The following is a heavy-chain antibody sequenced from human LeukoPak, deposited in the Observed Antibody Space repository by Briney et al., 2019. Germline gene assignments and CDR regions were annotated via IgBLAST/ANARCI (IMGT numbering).Heavy chain of an antibody. Sequence: GGSLRLSCAASGLTFSSYSMNWVRQAPGKGLEWVSYISSSSSTIYYADSVKGRFTISRDNAKNSLYLQMNSLRAEDTAVYYCARVKYYYDSSLSYWGQGTLVTVSS. V-gene: IGHV3-48*01. CDR2: ISSSSSTI. CDR1: GLTFSSYS. D-gene: IGHD3-22*01. CDR3: ARVKYYYDSSLSY. J-gene: IGHJ4*02.